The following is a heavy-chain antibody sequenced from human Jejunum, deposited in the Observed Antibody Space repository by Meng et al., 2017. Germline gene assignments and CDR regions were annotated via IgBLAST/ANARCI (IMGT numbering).Heavy chain of an antibody. CDR1: GYTFTGQY. J-gene: IGHJ4*02. CDR2: VNPSNGDT. CDR3: TRSHYFDY. V-gene: IGHV1-2*02. Sequence: QLVQSGAGVPQPGSPVKASCKASGYTFTGQYIHWVRQAPGEGLDWMGWVNPSNGDTKYAQKFQGRVAMTTDTSINTVYMELNSLTSDDTALYYCTRSHYFDYWGQGTLVTVSS.